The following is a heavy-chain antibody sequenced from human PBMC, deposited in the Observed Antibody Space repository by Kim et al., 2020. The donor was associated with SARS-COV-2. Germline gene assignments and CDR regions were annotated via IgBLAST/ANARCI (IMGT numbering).Heavy chain of an antibody. Sequence: PIFGTANYAQKFQGRVTITADESTSTAYMELSSLRSEDTAMYYCARDPDYWGQGTLVTVSS. CDR3: ARDPDY. CDR2: PIFGTA. J-gene: IGHJ4*02. V-gene: IGHV1-69*01.